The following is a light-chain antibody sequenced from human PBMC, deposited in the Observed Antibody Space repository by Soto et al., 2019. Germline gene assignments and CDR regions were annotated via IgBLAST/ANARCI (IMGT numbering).Light chain of an antibody. Sequence: DIQMTQSPSSLSASVGDRVTISCRASLRISSYLNWYQQKPGKAPQVLIYGVSSLQSGVPSRFSGSGTGTDFTLTISSLQPEDFETYYCQQSYNTPITFGQGTRLEIK. CDR3: QQSYNTPIT. CDR1: LRISSY. V-gene: IGKV1-39*01. CDR2: GVS. J-gene: IGKJ5*01.